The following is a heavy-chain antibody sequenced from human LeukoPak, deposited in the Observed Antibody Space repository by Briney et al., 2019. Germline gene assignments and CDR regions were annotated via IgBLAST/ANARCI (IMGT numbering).Heavy chain of an antibody. Sequence: SVKVSCKASGGTFISYAISWVRQAPGQGLEWMGGIIPIFGTANYAQKFQGRVTITADESTSTAYMELSSLRSEDTAVYYCARGAEGYSYGYGSDYFDYWGQGTLVTVSS. J-gene: IGHJ4*02. CDR2: IIPIFGTA. V-gene: IGHV1-69*13. CDR3: ARGAEGYSYGYGSDYFDY. D-gene: IGHD5-18*01. CDR1: GGTFISYA.